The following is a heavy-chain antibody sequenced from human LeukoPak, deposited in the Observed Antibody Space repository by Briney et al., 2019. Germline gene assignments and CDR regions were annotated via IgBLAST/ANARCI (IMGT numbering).Heavy chain of an antibody. J-gene: IGHJ4*02. CDR1: GYSTSSGYY. CDR2: IYHSGST. Sequence: SETLSLTCAVSGYSTSSGYYWGWIRQPPGKGLEWIGSIYHSGSTYYNPSLKSRVTISVDTSKNQFSLKLSSVTAADTAVYYCARWSSGSYDGFDYWGQGTLVTVSS. D-gene: IGHD3-10*01. V-gene: IGHV4-38-2*01. CDR3: ARWSSGSYDGFDY.